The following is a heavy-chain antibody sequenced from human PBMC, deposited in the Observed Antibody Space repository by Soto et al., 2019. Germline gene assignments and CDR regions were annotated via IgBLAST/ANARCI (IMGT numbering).Heavy chain of an antibody. J-gene: IGHJ4*02. D-gene: IGHD3-22*01. CDR3: ATSPYSYDTSGYLDY. CDR2: IIPLFGTT. V-gene: IGHV1-69*12. CDR1: GGTFSNYA. Sequence: QAQLVQSGAEVKKPGSSVTVSCRASGGTFSNYAINWVRQAPGQGLEWMAGIIPLFGTTNYAQKFQGRVTIPADESTSTAYMELTSLRSEDTAVFYCATSPYSYDTSGYLDYWGQGTLVTVSS.